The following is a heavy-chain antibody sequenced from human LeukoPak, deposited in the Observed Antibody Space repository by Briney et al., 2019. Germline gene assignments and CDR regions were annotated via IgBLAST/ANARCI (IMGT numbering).Heavy chain of an antibody. CDR2: INPSGRPT. J-gene: IGHJ3*01. D-gene: IGHD3-22*01. V-gene: IGHV1-46*02. CDR1: GYTFHSYY. Sequence: ASMKVSCEAFGYTFHSYYIHWVRQAPGQGLEWVGAINPSGRPTTYAQKFQDRVSMTRDTSTSTFYMDLSSLRSEDTAVYFCAREGTSYYDSSGSLGAFDVWGQGTMVTVSS. CDR3: AREGTSYYDSSGSLGAFDV.